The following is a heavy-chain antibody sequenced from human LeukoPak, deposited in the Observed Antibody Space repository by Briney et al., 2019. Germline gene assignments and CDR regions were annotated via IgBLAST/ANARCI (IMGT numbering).Heavy chain of an antibody. CDR3: ARGPYSYDSSGAFDI. V-gene: IGHV4-34*01. Sequence: PSETLSLTCAVYGGSFSGYYWSWIRQPPGKGLEWIGEINHSGSTNYDPSLKSRVTISVDTSKNQFSLRLSSVTAADTAVYYCARGPYSYDSSGAFDIWGQGTMVTVSS. J-gene: IGHJ3*02. CDR1: GGSFSGYY. CDR2: INHSGST. D-gene: IGHD3-22*01.